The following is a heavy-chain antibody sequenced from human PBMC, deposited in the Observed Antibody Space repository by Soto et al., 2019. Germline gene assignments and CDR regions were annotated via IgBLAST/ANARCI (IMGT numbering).Heavy chain of an antibody. CDR1: GFTFSSYS. V-gene: IGHV3-21*01. CDR3: ARELYYDFWSGYSYHYYGMDV. J-gene: IGHJ6*02. D-gene: IGHD3-3*01. Sequence: EVQLVESGGGLVKPGGSLRLSCAASGFTFSSYSMNWVRQAPGQGLEWVSSISSSSSYIYYADSVKGRFTISRDNAKNSLYLQMNSLRAEDTAVYYCARELYYDFWSGYSYHYYGMDVWGQGTTVTVSS. CDR2: ISSSSSYI.